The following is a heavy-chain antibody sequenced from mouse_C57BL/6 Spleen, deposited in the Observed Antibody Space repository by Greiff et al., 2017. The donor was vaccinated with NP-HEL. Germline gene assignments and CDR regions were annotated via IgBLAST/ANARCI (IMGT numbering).Heavy chain of an antibody. CDR3: AATVVATGDV. Sequence: QVQLQQPGAELVMPGASVKLSCKASGYTFTSYWMHWVKQRPGQGLEWIGEIDPSDSYTNYNQKFKGKSTLTVDKSSSTAYMQLSSLTSEDSAVYYCAATVVATGDVWGTGTTVTVSS. V-gene: IGHV1-69*01. CDR1: GYTFTSYW. J-gene: IGHJ1*03. CDR2: IDPSDSYT. D-gene: IGHD1-1*01.